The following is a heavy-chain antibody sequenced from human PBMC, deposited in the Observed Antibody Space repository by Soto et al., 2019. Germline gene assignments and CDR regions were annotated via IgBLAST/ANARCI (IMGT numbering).Heavy chain of an antibody. D-gene: IGHD4-17*01. Sequence: QLQLQESGPGLVKPSETLSLTCTVTGGSISRSHNFWGWIRQPPGKGLELIGSIFYSGTTYNNPSLTSRGTLSVGTSKDQFSLKRNSVTAADMAVYYCARYYGDYKNYFEYWGQGTLVTVS. CDR2: IFYSGTT. CDR3: ARYYGDYKNYFEY. J-gene: IGHJ4*02. CDR1: GGSISRSHNF. V-gene: IGHV4-39*01.